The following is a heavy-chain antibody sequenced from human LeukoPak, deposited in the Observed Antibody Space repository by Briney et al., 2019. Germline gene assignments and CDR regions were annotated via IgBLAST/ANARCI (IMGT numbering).Heavy chain of an antibody. V-gene: IGHV5-51*01. J-gene: IGHJ5*02. CDR1: GSIFTSYW. CDR2: IYPGDSDT. CDR3: ARHGSYYYDSSGYSDP. D-gene: IGHD3-22*01. Sequence: GESLKISCQGSGSIFTSYWIGWVRQVPGKGLEWMGIIYPGDSDTRYSPSFQGQVTISADKSISTAYLQWSSLKASDTAMYYCARHGSYYYDSSGYSDPWGQGTLVTVSS.